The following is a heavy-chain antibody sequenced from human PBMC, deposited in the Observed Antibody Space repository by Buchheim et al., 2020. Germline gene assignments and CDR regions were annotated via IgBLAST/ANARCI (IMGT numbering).Heavy chain of an antibody. CDR3: ARLYDSSGYGVYYFDY. Sequence: EVQLLESGGGLVQPGGSLRLSCAASGFTFSSYAMSWVRQAPGKGLEWVSAISGSGGSTYYADSVKGRFTISRDNSKNTLYLQMNSRRAEDTAVDYCARLYDSSGYGVYYFDYWGQGTL. D-gene: IGHD3-22*01. V-gene: IGHV3-23*01. CDR2: ISGSGGST. CDR1: GFTFSSYA. J-gene: IGHJ4*02.